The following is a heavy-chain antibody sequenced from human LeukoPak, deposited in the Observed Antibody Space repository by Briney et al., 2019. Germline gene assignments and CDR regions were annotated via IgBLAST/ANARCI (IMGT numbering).Heavy chain of an antibody. CDR3: ARTIYCGTTSCRFDP. CDR2: IYYSGST. J-gene: IGHJ5*02. V-gene: IGHV4-59*12. CDR1: GGSISRYY. D-gene: IGHD2-2*01. Sequence: PSETLSLTCTVSGGSISRYYWSWIRQPPGKGLEWIGYIYYSGSTNYNPSLKSRVTMSVDTSKNQFFLKMTSVTAADTAVYYCARTIYCGTTSCRFDPWGQGTLVTVSS.